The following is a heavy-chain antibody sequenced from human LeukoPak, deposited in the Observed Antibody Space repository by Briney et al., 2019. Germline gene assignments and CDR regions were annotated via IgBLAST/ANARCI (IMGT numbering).Heavy chain of an antibody. CDR1: GGSISSGGYY. J-gene: IGHJ4*02. CDR3: ASQMSGTSVSY. V-gene: IGHV4-61*02. D-gene: IGHD2-2*01. Sequence: SETQSLTCTVSGGSISSGGYYWSWIRQPPGKGLEWIGRIYTSGSTNYNPSLKSRVTISVDTSKNQFSLKLSSVTTTDTAVYYCASQMSGTSVSYWGQGTLVTVSS. CDR2: IYTSGST.